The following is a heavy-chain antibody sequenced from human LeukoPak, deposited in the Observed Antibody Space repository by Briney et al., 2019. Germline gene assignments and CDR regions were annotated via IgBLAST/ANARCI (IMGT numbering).Heavy chain of an antibody. CDR1: GFTFSSYA. CDR2: ISGSGGST. V-gene: IGHV3-23*01. D-gene: IGHD6-19*01. CDR3: AKDPAVASYYFDS. Sequence: GGSLRLSCAASGFTFSSYAMSWVRQAPGKGLEWVSGISGSGGSTYYADSVKGRFTISRDNSKNTLYLQMNRLRAEDTAVYYCAKDPAVASYYFDSWGQGTLVTVSS. J-gene: IGHJ4*02.